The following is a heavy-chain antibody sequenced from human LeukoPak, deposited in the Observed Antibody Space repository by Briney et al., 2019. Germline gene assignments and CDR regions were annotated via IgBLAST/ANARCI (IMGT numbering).Heavy chain of an antibody. V-gene: IGHV1-69*13. CDR2: IIPIFGTA. J-gene: IGHJ4*02. CDR3: ARAPSGEVAANDY. Sequence: SVKVSCKASGGTFSSYAISWVRQAPGHRLEWMGGIIPIFGTANHAQKFQGRVTITADESTSTAYMELSSLRSEDTAVYYCARAPSGEVAANDYWGQGTLVTVSS. D-gene: IGHD2-15*01. CDR1: GGTFSSYA.